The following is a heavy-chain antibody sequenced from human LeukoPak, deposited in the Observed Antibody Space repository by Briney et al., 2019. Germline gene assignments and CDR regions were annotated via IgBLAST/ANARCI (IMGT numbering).Heavy chain of an antibody. V-gene: IGHV3-21*01. CDR1: GFTFSSYS. CDR3: AREGSIVPHQDLDY. D-gene: IGHD2-8*01. Sequence: PGGSLRLSCAASGFTFSSYSMDWVHQAPGKGLEWISSINSRGSGEYYADSVKGRFTISRDNAKNSLYLQMNSLRAEDTAVYYCAREGSIVPHQDLDYWGQGTLVTVSS. CDR2: INSRGSGE. J-gene: IGHJ4*02.